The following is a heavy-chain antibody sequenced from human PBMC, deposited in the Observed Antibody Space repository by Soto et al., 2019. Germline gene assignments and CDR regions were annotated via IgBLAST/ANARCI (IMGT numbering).Heavy chain of an antibody. V-gene: IGHV3-15*01. CDR2: IKSKTDGGTT. CDR1: GFTFSNAW. CDR3: TAHYIVVVPAVATEAFEI. D-gene: IGHD2-2*01. J-gene: IGHJ3*02. Sequence: EVQLVESGGGLVKPGGSLRLSCAASGFTFSNAWMSWVRQAPGKGLEWVGRIKSKTDGGTTDYAAPVKGRFTISRDDSKNTLYLQMNSLKTEDTAVYYCTAHYIVVVPAVATEAFEIWGQGTMVTVSS.